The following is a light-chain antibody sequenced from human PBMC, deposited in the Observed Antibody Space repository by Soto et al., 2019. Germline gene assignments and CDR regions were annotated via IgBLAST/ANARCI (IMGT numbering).Light chain of an antibody. CDR2: ATS. V-gene: IGKV3-20*01. Sequence: EIVLTQSPGTLSLSPGERATLSCRASQSVSSSYFAWYQQKPGQPPSLLTYATSSTATGIPGRFSGSGSGTDFTLTISRLEPEDFAVYYCQQYDNSLYTFGQGTKLEIK. CDR3: QQYDNSLYT. J-gene: IGKJ2*01. CDR1: QSVSSSY.